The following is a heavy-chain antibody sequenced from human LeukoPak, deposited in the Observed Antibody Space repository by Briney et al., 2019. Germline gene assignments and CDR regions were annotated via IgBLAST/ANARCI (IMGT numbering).Heavy chain of an antibody. V-gene: IGHV4-34*12. CDR3: APIFGDYSDFDS. CDR2: IIHSGST. J-gene: IGHJ4*02. CDR1: GGSLSNYY. Sequence: PSETLSLTCAVYGGSLSNYYWSWVRQPPGKGLEWIGEIIHSGSTNYNPSLKRRVTISLDTSKTQFSLRLTSVAAADTAVYYCAPIFGDYSDFDSWSQGALVTVSS. D-gene: IGHD4-17*01.